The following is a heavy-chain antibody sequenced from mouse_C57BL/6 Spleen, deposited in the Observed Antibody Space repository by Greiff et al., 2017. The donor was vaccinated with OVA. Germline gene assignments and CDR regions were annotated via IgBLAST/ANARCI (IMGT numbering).Heavy chain of an antibody. CDR1: GFTFSDYY. CDR2: ISNGGGGP. Sequence: DVTLVESGGGLVQPGGSLKLSCAASGFTFSDYYMYWVRQTPEKRLEWVAYISNGGGGPYYTDTVKGRFTISSDNAKNTLYLQMSRLKAEDTSMYYCARQTGRGYFDVWGTGTTVTVSS. CDR3: ARQTGRGYFDV. V-gene: IGHV5-12*01. J-gene: IGHJ1*03. D-gene: IGHD4-1*01.